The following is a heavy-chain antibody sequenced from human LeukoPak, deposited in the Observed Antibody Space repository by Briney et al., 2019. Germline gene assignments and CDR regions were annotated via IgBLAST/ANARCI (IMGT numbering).Heavy chain of an antibody. CDR2: IRYDGSNK. CDR3: AKAPDGRGYYFDY. CDR1: GFTFSSYG. V-gene: IGHV3-30*02. J-gene: IGHJ4*02. Sequence: QTGGSLRLSCAASGFTFSSYGMHWVRQAPGKGLEWVAFIRYDGSNKYYADSVKGRFTISRDNSKNTLYLQMNSLRAEDTAVYYCAKAPDGRGYYFDYWGQGTLVTVSS. D-gene: IGHD3-10*01.